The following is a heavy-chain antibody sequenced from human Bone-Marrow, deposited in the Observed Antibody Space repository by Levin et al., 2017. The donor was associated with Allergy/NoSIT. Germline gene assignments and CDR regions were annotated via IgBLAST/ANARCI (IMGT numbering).Heavy chain of an antibody. CDR3: ARDLPGSYYTFDI. CDR1: GASISSHF. CDR2: ISKTGRT. J-gene: IGHJ3*02. D-gene: IGHD1-26*01. V-gene: IGHV4-59*11. Sequence: SCTVSGASISSHFWSWVRQPPGKGLEWIGYISKTGRTNSNPSLKSRVTISVDTSKNQFSLTLSSVTAADTALYYCARDLPGSYYTFDIWGQGTMVTVSS.